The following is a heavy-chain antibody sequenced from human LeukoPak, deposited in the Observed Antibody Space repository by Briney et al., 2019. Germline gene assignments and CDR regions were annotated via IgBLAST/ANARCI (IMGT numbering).Heavy chain of an antibody. V-gene: IGHV1-24*01. Sequence: ASVKVSCKVSGYTLTELSMHWVRQAPGKGLEWMGGFDPEDGETIYAQKFQGRVTMTEDTSTDTANMELSSLRSEDTAVYYCATAHGSGSYYTANFDYWGQGTLVTVSS. CDR1: GYTLTELS. D-gene: IGHD3-10*01. CDR3: ATAHGSGSYYTANFDY. CDR2: FDPEDGET. J-gene: IGHJ4*02.